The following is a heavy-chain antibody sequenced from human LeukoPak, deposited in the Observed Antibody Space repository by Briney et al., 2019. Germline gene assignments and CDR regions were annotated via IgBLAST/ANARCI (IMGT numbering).Heavy chain of an antibody. CDR3: ARRVKYYDSSGYSVYFDY. D-gene: IGHD3-22*01. V-gene: IGHV1-2*02. J-gene: IGHJ4*02. Sequence: ASVKVSCKASGYTFTGYYMHWVRQAPGQGLEWMGWINPNSGGTNYAQKFQGRVTMTRDMSTSTVYMELSSLRSEDTAVYYCARRVKYYDSSGYSVYFDYWGQGTLVTVSS. CDR1: GYTFTGYY. CDR2: INPNSGGT.